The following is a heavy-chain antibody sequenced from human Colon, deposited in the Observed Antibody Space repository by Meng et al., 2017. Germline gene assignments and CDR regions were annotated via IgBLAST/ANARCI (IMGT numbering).Heavy chain of an antibody. D-gene: IGHD2-8*02. V-gene: IGHV4-31*03. CDR1: GLSIGTTGDY. J-gene: IGHJ4*02. CDR2: IFYTGTA. CDR3: ARADCTAGICYQFDN. Sequence: QVRLQESGPGLVQPSQTLSLTCNVSGLSIGTTGDYWTWIRQRPGKGLEWIGKIFYTGTAHYNPSLKTRAAMSVDRSKNQFSLKLSSVTAADTAVYYCARADCTAGICYQFDNWGQGTLVTVPS.